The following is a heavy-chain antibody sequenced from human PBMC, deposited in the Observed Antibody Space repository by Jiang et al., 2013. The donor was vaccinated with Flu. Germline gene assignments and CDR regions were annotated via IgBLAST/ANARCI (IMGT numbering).Heavy chain of an antibody. Sequence: VQLLESGGGVVQPGRSLRLSCAASGFTFSSYAMHWVRQAPGKGLEWVAVISYDGSNKYYADSVKGRFTISRDNSKNTLYLQMNSLRAEDTAVYYCARDPDRRAFDIWGQGTMVTVSS. CDR1: GFTFSSYA. V-gene: IGHV3-30*04. D-gene: IGHD1-14*01. CDR2: ISYDGSNK. J-gene: IGHJ3*02. CDR3: ARDPDRRAFDI.